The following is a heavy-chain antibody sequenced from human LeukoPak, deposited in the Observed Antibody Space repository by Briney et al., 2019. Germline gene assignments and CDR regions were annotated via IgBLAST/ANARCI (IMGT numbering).Heavy chain of an antibody. CDR2: IYTSGST. Sequence: SETLSLTCTVSGGSISSYYWCWIRQPAGKGLEWIGRIYTSGSTNYTPSLKSRVTMSVDTSKNQFSLKLSSVPAADTALYYCARVFRYCTNGVCYHNWFDPWGQGTLVTVSS. J-gene: IGHJ5*02. CDR3: ARVFRYCTNGVCYHNWFDP. D-gene: IGHD2-8*01. CDR1: GGSISSYY. V-gene: IGHV4-4*07.